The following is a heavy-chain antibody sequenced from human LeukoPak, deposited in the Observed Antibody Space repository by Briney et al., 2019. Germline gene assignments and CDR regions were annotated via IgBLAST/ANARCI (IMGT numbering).Heavy chain of an antibody. J-gene: IGHJ4*02. V-gene: IGHV3-53*01. D-gene: IGHD3-3*01. CDR1: GFTVSSNY. CDR3: ARTTIFGVGFDY. Sequence: GGSLRLSCAASGFTVSSNYMSWVRQAPGKGLEWVSVTYSGGSTYYADSVKGRFTISRDNSKNTLYLQMNSLRVEDTAVYYCARTTIFGVGFDYWGQGTLVTVSS. CDR2: TYSGGST.